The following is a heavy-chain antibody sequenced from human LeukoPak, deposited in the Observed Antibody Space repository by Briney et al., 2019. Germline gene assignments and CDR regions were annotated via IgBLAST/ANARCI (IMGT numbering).Heavy chain of an antibody. J-gene: IGHJ4*02. CDR3: ARDLETPVGATRNFDY. CDR1: GFTFSTYS. D-gene: IGHD1-26*01. V-gene: IGHV3-21*01. CDR2: ISSSSSYI. Sequence: PGGSLRLSCAASGFTFSTYSMNWVRQASGKGLEWVSSISSSSSYIHYADSVKGRFTISRDNAKNSLYLQMNSLRAEDTAVYYCARDLETPVGATRNFDYWGQGTLVTVSS.